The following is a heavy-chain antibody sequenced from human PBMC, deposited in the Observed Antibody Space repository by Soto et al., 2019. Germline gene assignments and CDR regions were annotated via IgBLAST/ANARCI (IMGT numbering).Heavy chain of an antibody. D-gene: IGHD1-7*01. J-gene: IGHJ6*03. Sequence: GGSLRLSCAASGFTVSSNYMSWVRQAPGKGLEWVSVIFSGGSTYSADSVKGQFTISRHNSKNTRYLKMNSLRAEDTAVYYWARVDWNYEPGGYYYYYMDVWGKGTTVTVSS. V-gene: IGHV3-53*04. CDR3: ARVDWNYEPGGYYYYYMDV. CDR1: GFTVSSNY. CDR2: IFSGGST.